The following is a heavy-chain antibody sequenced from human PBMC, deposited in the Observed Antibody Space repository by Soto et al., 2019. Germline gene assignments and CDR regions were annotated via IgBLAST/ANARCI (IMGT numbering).Heavy chain of an antibody. Sequence: PGGSLRLSCAASGFTFSDYYMSWIRQAPGKGLEWVSYISSSSSYTNYADSVKGRFTISRDNAKNSLYLQMNSLRAEDTAVYYCASPLGYCSSTSCYEFNYWGQGTLVTVSS. CDR3: ASPLGYCSSTSCYEFNY. CDR2: ISSSSSYT. D-gene: IGHD2-2*01. J-gene: IGHJ4*02. V-gene: IGHV3-11*03. CDR1: GFTFSDYY.